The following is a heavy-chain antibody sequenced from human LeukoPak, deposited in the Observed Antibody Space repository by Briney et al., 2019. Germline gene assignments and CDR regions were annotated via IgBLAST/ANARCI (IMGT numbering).Heavy chain of an antibody. CDR1: GFNFNDAW. CDR3: TAGLGKTDDDS. CDR2: VRTTAEGETT. J-gene: IGHJ4*02. Sequence: GGSLRLSCEGSGFNFNDAWMSWIRQAPGKGLEWVGRVRTTAEGETTDYAAPVRGRFIISRDDSKNMVFLQMNRLETEDTAIYYCTAGLGKTDDDSWGQGTLVTVSS. V-gene: IGHV3-15*01. D-gene: IGHD4-11*01.